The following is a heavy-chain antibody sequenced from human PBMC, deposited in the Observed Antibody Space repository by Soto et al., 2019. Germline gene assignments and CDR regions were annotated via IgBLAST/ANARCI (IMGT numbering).Heavy chain of an antibody. Sequence: GGSLRLSCAAPGFTFSDYYMTWIRQAPGKGLEWISYISSSSGFTNYAGSVKGRFTISRDNAKNSLYLQMNSLRADDTAVYFCARVAGYGDYRFDYWGQGTLVTVSS. CDR3: ARVAGYGDYRFDY. D-gene: IGHD4-17*01. CDR1: GFTFSDYY. V-gene: IGHV3-11*06. CDR2: ISSSSGFT. J-gene: IGHJ4*02.